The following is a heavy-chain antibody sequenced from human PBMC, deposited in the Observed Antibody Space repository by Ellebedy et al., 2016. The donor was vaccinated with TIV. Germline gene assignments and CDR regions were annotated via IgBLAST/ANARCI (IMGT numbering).Heavy chain of an antibody. CDR2: IWYDGSNK. CDR3: ARARLDWNWFDP. Sequence: GGSLRLFXTASGFTFSSYGMHWVRQAPGKGLEWVAVIWYDGSNKYYADSVKGRFTISRDNSKNTLYLQMNSLRAEDTAVYYCARARLDWNWFDPWGQGTLVTVSS. CDR1: GFTFSSYG. D-gene: IGHD3-9*01. V-gene: IGHV3-33*01. J-gene: IGHJ5*02.